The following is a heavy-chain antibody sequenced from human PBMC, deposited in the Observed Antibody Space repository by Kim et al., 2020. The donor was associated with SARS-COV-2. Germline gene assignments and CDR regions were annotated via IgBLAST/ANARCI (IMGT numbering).Heavy chain of an antibody. J-gene: IGHJ5*02. Sequence: ASVKVSCKASGYTFTGYYMHWVRQAPGQGLEWMGWINPNSGGTNYAQKFQGRVTMTRDTSISTAYMELSRLRSDDTAVYYCAREGITMVRGVRSWFDPWGREPWSPSPQ. CDR1: GYTFTGYY. V-gene: IGHV1-2*02. D-gene: IGHD3-10*01. CDR2: INPNSGGT. CDR3: AREGITMVRGVRSWFDP.